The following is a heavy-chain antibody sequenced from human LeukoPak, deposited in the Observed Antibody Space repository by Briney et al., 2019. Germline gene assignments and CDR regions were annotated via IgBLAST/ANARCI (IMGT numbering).Heavy chain of an antibody. CDR2: IYTSGST. Sequence: SETLSLTCTVSGGSISSHYWSWIRQPAGKGLEWIGRIYTSGSTNYNPSLKSRVTMSVDTSKNQFSLKLSSVTAADTAVYYCARDRYSSGWLEWDYWGQGTLVTVSS. J-gene: IGHJ4*02. CDR3: ARDRYSSGWLEWDY. D-gene: IGHD6-19*01. V-gene: IGHV4-4*07. CDR1: GGSISSHY.